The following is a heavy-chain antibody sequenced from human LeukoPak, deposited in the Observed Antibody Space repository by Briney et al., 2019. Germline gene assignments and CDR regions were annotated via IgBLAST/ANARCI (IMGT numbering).Heavy chain of an antibody. D-gene: IGHD2-8*01. V-gene: IGHV1-24*01. CDR3: ATAGLMGPTYFGLFV. J-gene: IGHJ6*02. CDR1: GYPLNELS. CDR2: FHREDGDK. Sequence: ASVRVSCRVSGYPLNELSMHWVRQAPGKGLEWMGGFHREDGDKIYAQSFQGRFTLTKDTSADTAYMELSSLRSEDTAVYYCATAGLMGPTYFGLFVWGQGPRSPSR.